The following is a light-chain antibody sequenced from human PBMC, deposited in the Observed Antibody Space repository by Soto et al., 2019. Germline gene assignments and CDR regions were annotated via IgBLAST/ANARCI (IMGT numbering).Light chain of an antibody. CDR3: TSYTSTNTQL. CDR1: SSDVGGYNF. J-gene: IGLJ2*01. V-gene: IGLV2-14*03. CDR2: DVS. Sequence: QSALTQPASVSGSPGQSITISCTGTSSDVGGYNFVSWYQQHPGKAPKLMIYDVSNRPSGVSNRFSGSKSGNTASLTISGIQAEDEADYYCTSYTSTNTQLFGGGTKLTVL.